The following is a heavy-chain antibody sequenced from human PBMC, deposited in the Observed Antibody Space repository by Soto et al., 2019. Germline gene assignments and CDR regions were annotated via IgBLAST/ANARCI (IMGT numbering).Heavy chain of an antibody. J-gene: IGHJ4*02. D-gene: IGHD6-13*01. CDR1: GYTFTSYW. CDR2: FYPGDSDT. V-gene: IGHV5-51*01. Sequence: GESLKISCKGSGYTFTSYWIGWVRQMPGKGLEWMGIFYPGDSDTRYSPSFQGQVTISVDKSITTAYLQWRSLKASDTAMYYCAISSMAAAGFDYWGQGTLVTVSS. CDR3: AISSMAAAGFDY.